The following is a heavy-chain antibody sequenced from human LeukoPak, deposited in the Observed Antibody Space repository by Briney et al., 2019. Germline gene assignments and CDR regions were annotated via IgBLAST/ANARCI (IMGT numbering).Heavy chain of an antibody. J-gene: IGHJ6*02. Sequence: PSETLSLTCAVSGGSISSSNWWSWVRQPPGKGLEWIGEIYHSGSTNYNPSLKGRVTISVDKSKNQFSLKLSSVTAADTAVYYCARHRAIQMSPDVWGQGTTVTVSS. D-gene: IGHD5-18*01. CDR1: GGSISSSNW. CDR2: IYHSGST. CDR3: ARHRAIQMSPDV. V-gene: IGHV4-4*02.